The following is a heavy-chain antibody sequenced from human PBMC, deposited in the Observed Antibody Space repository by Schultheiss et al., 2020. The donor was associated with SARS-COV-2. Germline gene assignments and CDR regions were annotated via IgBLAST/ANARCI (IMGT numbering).Heavy chain of an antibody. CDR2: ISGSGGST. D-gene: IGHD3-22*01. J-gene: IGHJ2*01. CDR3: ARTGDSSGYYPQGNWYFDL. V-gene: IGHV3-23*01. Sequence: GESLKISCAASGFTFSSYAMSWVRQAPGKGLEWVSAISGSGGSTYYADSVKGRFTISRDNSKNTLYLQMNSLRAEDTAVYYCARTGDSSGYYPQGNWYFDLWGRGTLVTVSS. CDR1: GFTFSSYA.